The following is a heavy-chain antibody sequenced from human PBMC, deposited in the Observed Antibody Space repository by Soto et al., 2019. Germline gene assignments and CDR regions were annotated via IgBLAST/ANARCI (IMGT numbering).Heavy chain of an antibody. V-gene: IGHV4-30-4*01. CDR1: GGSISSGDYY. Sequence: QVQLQESGPGLVKPSQTLSLTCTVSGGSISSGDYYWSWIRQPPGKGLEWIGYIYYSGSTYYNPSIRSRVTTPVDTSKNRFSLKLSSVTAADTAVYYCALYTYCGGDCSDSWGQGTLVTVSS. J-gene: IGHJ5*01. CDR3: ALYTYCGGDCSDS. D-gene: IGHD2-21*01. CDR2: IYYSGST.